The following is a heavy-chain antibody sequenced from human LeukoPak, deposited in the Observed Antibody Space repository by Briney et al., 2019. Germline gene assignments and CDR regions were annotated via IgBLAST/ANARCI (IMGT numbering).Heavy chain of an antibody. CDR3: ARRGLAMVRGVIIYYFDY. V-gene: IGHV1-8*01. D-gene: IGHD3-10*01. J-gene: IGHJ4*02. CDR1: GYTFTSYD. Sequence: ASVKVSCKASGYTFTSYDINWVRQTTGQGLEWMGWMNPNSGNTGYAQKFQGRVTMTRNTSLSTAYMELSSLRSEDTAVYYCARRGLAMVRGVIIYYFDYWGQGTLVTVSS. CDR2: MNPNSGNT.